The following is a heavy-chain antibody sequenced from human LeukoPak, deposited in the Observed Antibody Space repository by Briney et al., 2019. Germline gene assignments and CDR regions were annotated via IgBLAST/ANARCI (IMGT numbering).Heavy chain of an antibody. Sequence: ASVKVSCKASGYTFTGYYMHWVRQAPGQGLEWMGWINPNSGGTNYAQKFQGRVTMTRDTSISTAYMELSRLRSDDTAVYYYARVDTAMGAFDYWGQGTLVTVSS. D-gene: IGHD5-18*01. CDR3: ARVDTAMGAFDY. CDR1: GYTFTGYY. J-gene: IGHJ4*02. CDR2: INPNSGGT. V-gene: IGHV1-2*02.